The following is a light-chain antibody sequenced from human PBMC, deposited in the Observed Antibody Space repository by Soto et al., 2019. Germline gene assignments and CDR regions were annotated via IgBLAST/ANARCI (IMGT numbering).Light chain of an antibody. V-gene: IGLV4-69*01. CDR3: QTWATGIRV. J-gene: IGLJ1*01. Sequence: QPVLTQSPSASASLGASVKLTCTLSSGHSNYAIAWHQQQPEKGPRFLMKLNSDGSHTKGDGIPDRFSGSSSGAERYLTISSLQSEDEADYYCQTWATGIRVFGTGTKVTVL. CDR1: SGHSNYA. CDR2: LNSDGSH.